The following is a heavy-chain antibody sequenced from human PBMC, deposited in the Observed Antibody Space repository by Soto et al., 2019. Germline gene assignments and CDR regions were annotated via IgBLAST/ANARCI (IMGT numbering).Heavy chain of an antibody. Sequence: SETLSLTCTVSGGSISSGSYYWSWIRQPPGKGLEWIGYIYYSGSTNYNPSLKSRVTISVDTSKNQFSLKLSSVTAADTAVYYCARATMITFGGVIVTELADIWGQGTMVTVSS. CDR2: IYYSGST. CDR3: ARATMITFGGVIVTELADI. CDR1: GGSISSGSYY. J-gene: IGHJ3*02. D-gene: IGHD3-16*02. V-gene: IGHV4-61*01.